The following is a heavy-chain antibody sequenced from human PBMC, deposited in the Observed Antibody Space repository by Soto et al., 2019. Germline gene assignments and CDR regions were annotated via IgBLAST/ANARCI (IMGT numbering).Heavy chain of an antibody. CDR2: IYYSGST. D-gene: IGHD6-13*01. CDR1: GGSVSSGSYY. CDR3: ARLLIAAAGTPGYYFDY. V-gene: IGHV4-61*01. Sequence: SETLSLTCTVSGGSVSSGSYYWSWIRQPPWKGLEWIGYIYYSGSTNYNPSLKSRVTISVDTSKNQFSLKLSSVTAADTAVYYCARLLIAAAGTPGYYFDYWGQGXLVTVPS. J-gene: IGHJ4*02.